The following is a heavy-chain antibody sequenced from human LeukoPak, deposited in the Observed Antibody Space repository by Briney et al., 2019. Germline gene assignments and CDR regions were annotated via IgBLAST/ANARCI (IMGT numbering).Heavy chain of an antibody. V-gene: IGHV4-4*07. Sequence: SETLSLTCTVSGGSISSYYWSWIRQPAGEGLEWIGRIYTCGSTNYNSSLKSRVTMSVATSKNQFSLKLSPVTVAATAVAYCAGGRTNIQLWGYNWFDPWGQGALVTAAS. CDR1: GGSISSYY. J-gene: IGHJ5*02. CDR2: IYTCGST. CDR3: AGGRTNIQLWGYNWFDP. D-gene: IGHD5-18*01.